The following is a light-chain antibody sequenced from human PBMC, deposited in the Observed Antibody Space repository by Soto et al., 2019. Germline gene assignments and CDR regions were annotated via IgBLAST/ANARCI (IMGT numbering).Light chain of an antibody. Sequence: EIVMTQSPATLSVSPGERATLSCRASQSVSSSYLAWYQQKPGQAPRLLIYGESSRATGISDRFSGSGSGTDFTLTISRLEPEDFAVYYCQQFGGARIFGGGTKVDIK. CDR3: QQFGGARI. CDR2: GES. V-gene: IGKV3-20*01. J-gene: IGKJ4*01. CDR1: QSVSSSY.